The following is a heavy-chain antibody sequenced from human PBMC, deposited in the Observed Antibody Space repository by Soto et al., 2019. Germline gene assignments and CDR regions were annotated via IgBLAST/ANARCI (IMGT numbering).Heavy chain of an antibody. J-gene: IGHJ5*02. Sequence: SETLSLTCTVSGGSISSYYWSWIRQPPGKGLEWIGYIYYSGSTNYNPSLKSRVTISVDTSKNPSYLKLSSVTATDTVVYYCARPLGPRALDAWGQGTLVTVSS. V-gene: IGHV4-59*08. CDR1: GGSISSYY. CDR3: ARPLGPRALDA. CDR2: IYYSGST.